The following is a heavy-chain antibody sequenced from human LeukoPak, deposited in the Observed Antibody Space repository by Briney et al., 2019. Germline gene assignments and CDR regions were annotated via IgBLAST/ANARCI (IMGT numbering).Heavy chain of an antibody. J-gene: IGHJ4*02. V-gene: IGHV1-18*01. CDR3: ARDREELAPFVY. D-gene: IGHD6-6*01. CDR2: ISAYNGNT. Sequence: ASVNVFCKASGYTLTSYGISWVRQAPGQGLEWMGWISAYNGNTNYAQKLQGRVTMTTDTSTSTAYMELRSLRSDDTAVYYCARDREELAPFVYWGREPLVTVSS. CDR1: GYTLTSYG.